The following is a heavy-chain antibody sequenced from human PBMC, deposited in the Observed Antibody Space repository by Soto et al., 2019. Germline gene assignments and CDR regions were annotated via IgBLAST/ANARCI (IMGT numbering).Heavy chain of an antibody. CDR3: ARGADGPGSERSFDI. V-gene: IGHV1-69*02. CDR1: GGTFSTYP. J-gene: IGHJ3*02. D-gene: IGHD2-8*01. CDR2: IIPILDVT. Sequence: QVQLVQSGAEVKKPGSSVKVSCKTSGGTFSTYPITWVRQAPGQGLEWMGRIIPILDVTDYAQKFQGRVTLTADKSTATAYMEMISLRSEDTAVFYCARGADGPGSERSFDIWGQGTMVTVSS.